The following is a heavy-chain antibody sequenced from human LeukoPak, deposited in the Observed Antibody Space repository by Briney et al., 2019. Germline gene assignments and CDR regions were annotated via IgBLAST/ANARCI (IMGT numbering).Heavy chain of an antibody. D-gene: IGHD5/OR15-5a*01. CDR2: INHSGSS. CDR1: GGSFTNYY. Sequence: PSETLSLTCAVYGGSFTNYYWSWIRQPPGKGLEWIGEINHSGSSKYNPSLKSRVTISIDTSKNQLSLKLSSVTAADTAVYSCVRRVARAFDIWAKGQRSPSLQ. CDR3: VRRVARAFDI. J-gene: IGHJ3*02. V-gene: IGHV4-34*01.